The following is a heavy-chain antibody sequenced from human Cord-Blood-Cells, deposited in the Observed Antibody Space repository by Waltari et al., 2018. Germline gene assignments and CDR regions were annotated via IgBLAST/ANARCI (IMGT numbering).Heavy chain of an antibody. CDR1: GGSIGSSSYN. V-gene: IGHV4-39*07. CDR3: ARLLSYYYDSSGSLGYFDL. J-gene: IGHJ2*01. Sequence: QLQLQESGPGLVKPSETLSLTCTVSGGSIGSSSYNWGWIRQPPGKGLEWIGSIYYSGSTYYNPSLKSRVTISVDTSKNQFSLKLSSVTAADTAVYYCARLLSYYYDSSGSLGYFDLWGRGTLVTVSS. D-gene: IGHD3-22*01. CDR2: IYYSGST.